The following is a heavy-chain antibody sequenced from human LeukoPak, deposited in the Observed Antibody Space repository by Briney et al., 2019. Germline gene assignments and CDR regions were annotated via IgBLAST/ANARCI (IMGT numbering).Heavy chain of an antibody. J-gene: IGHJ6*03. CDR1: GYTFTGYC. CDR2: INPNSGGT. Sequence: ASVKVSCKASGYTFTGYCMHWVRQAPGQGLEWMGWINPNSGGTNYAQKFQGRVTMTRDTSISTAYMELSRLRSDDTAVYYCARDRVTIVVVPAAMAYYYYYMDVWGKGTTVTVSS. CDR3: ARDRVTIVVVPAAMAYYYYYMDV. D-gene: IGHD2-2*01. V-gene: IGHV1-2*02.